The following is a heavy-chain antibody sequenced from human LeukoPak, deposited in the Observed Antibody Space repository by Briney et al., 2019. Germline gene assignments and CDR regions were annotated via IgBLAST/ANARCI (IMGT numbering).Heavy chain of an antibody. CDR1: GFTFSDYY. Sequence: GGSLRLSCAASGFTFSDYYMGWLRQAPGKGLEWVSYISSSGSTIYYADSVKGRFTISRDNAKNSLYLQMNSLRAEDTAVYYCARLGGSSWYPRYYYYYMDVWGKGTTVTVSS. D-gene: IGHD6-13*01. J-gene: IGHJ6*03. CDR2: ISSSGSTI. CDR3: ARLGGSSWYPRYYYYYMDV. V-gene: IGHV3-11*01.